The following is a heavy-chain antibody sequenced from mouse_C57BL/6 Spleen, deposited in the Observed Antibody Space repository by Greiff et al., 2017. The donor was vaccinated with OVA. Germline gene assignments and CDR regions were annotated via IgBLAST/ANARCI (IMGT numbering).Heavy chain of an antibody. Sequence: EVKLMESGGGLVQPGGSLSLSCAASGFTFTDYYMSWVRQPPGKALEWLGFIRNKANGYKTEYSASVKGRFTISRDNSQSILYLPMNALRAEDSATYYCARSSGTYAMDYWGQGTSVTVSS. D-gene: IGHD4-1*01. CDR2: IRNKANGYKT. CDR1: GFTFTDYY. J-gene: IGHJ4*01. V-gene: IGHV7-3*01. CDR3: ARSSGTYAMDY.